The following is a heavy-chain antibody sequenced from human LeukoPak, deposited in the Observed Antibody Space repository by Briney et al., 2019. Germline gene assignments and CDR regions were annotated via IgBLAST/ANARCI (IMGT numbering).Heavy chain of an antibody. CDR2: IYYSGST. J-gene: IGHJ4*02. CDR3: ARGNCSSTSCYAGPLDY. D-gene: IGHD2-2*01. Sequence: PSETLSLTCTVSGASISSYYWSWIRQHPGKGLEWIGYIYYSGSTYYNPSLKSRVTISVDTSKNQFSLKLSSVTAADTAVYYCARGNCSSTSCYAGPLDYWGQGTLVTVSS. V-gene: IGHV4-59*06. CDR1: GASISSYY.